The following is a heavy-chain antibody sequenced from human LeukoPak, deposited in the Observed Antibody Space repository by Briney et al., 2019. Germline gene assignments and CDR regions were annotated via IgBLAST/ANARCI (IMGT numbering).Heavy chain of an antibody. Sequence: GASVKVSCKASGYTFTSYGISWVRQAPGQGLEWMGWISAYNGNTNYAQKLQGRVTMTTDTSTSTAYMELRSLRSDDTAVYYCARADPGAYDSSGYYDYWGQGTLVTVSS. CDR1: GYTFTSYG. CDR2: ISAYNGNT. V-gene: IGHV1-18*01. J-gene: IGHJ4*02. D-gene: IGHD3-22*01. CDR3: ARADPGAYDSSGYYDY.